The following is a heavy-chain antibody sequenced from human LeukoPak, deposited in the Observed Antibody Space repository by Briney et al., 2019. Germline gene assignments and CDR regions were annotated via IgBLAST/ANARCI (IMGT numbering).Heavy chain of an antibody. J-gene: IGHJ4*02. CDR3: ARRGDDYAIDY. V-gene: IGHV3-30-3*01. CDR1: GFTFRKYA. Sequence: PGGSLRLSCATSGFTFRKYAMHWVRQAPGKGLEWVAIISDDASNKYYADSVKGRFSISRHNSKNTLFLQLNSLRVDDTAIYYCARRGDDYAIDYWGQGILVTVSS. CDR2: ISDDASNK. D-gene: IGHD4-17*01.